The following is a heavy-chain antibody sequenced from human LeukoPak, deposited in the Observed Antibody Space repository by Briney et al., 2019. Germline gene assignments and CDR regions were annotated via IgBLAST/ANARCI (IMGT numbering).Heavy chain of an antibody. Sequence: GGSLRLSCAASGFTFSTYSMNWVRQAPGKGLEWVSYISRSGTIISYADSVRGRLTISRDNAKNSLYLQMNSLRAEDTAVYYCARERDDYYFDYWGQGTLITVSS. CDR2: ISRSGTII. CDR3: ARERDDYYFDY. CDR1: GFTFSTYS. D-gene: IGHD3-3*01. V-gene: IGHV3-48*04. J-gene: IGHJ4*02.